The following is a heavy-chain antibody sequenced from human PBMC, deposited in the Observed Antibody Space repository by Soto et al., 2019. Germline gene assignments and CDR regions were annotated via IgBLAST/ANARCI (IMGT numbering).Heavy chain of an antibody. V-gene: IGHV1-69*02. D-gene: IGHD3-9*01. Sequence: QVQLVQSGAEVKKPGSSVKVSCKASGGTFSSYTISWVRRAPGQGLEWMGRIIPILGIANYAQKFQGRVTITADKSTSTAYMELSSLRSEDTAVYYCARCRDILTGYYNYYYYGMDVWGQGTTVTVSS. CDR2: IIPILGIA. CDR1: GGTFSSYT. CDR3: ARCRDILTGYYNYYYYGMDV. J-gene: IGHJ6*02.